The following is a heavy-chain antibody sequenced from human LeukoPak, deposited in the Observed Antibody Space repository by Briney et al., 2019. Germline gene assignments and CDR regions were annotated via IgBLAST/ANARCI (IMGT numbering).Heavy chain of an antibody. D-gene: IGHD1-1*01. V-gene: IGHV4-59*01. CDR2: IYYSGSS. J-gene: IGHJ3*02. CDR1: GGSISSYY. Sequence: SETLSLTCTVSGGSISSYYWSWIRQPPGKGLEWIGYIYYSGSSNYNPSLKSRVTISVDTSKNQFSLKLSSVTAADTAVYYCARSHLEAFDIWGQGTMVTVSS. CDR3: ARSHLEAFDI.